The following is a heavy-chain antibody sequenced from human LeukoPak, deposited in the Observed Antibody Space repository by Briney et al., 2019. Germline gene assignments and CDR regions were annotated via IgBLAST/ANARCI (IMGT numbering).Heavy chain of an antibody. D-gene: IGHD5-12*01. CDR2: IYSSVST. CDR1: GGSISSNAYY. CDR3: ARVSRIVATIYFDY. Sequence: SETLSLTCTVSGGSISSNAYYWAWIRQPPGKGLEWIGSIYSSVSTYYNPSLKSRVTISVDTSKNQFSLKLSSVTAADTAVYYCARVSRIVATIYFDYWGQGTLVTVSS. J-gene: IGHJ4*02. V-gene: IGHV4-39*07.